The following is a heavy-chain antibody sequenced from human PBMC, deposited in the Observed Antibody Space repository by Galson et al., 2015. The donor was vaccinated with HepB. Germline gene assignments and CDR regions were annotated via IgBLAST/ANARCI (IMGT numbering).Heavy chain of an antibody. CDR3: AREGSGWYGALDY. Sequence: SVKVSCKASGYTFTGYYMHWVRQAPGQGLEWMGWINPNSGGTNYAQKFQGWVTMTRDTSISTAYMELSRLRSDDTAVYYCAREGSGWYGALDYWGQGTLVTVSS. V-gene: IGHV1-2*04. J-gene: IGHJ4*02. CDR2: INPNSGGT. CDR1: GYTFTGYY. D-gene: IGHD6-19*01.